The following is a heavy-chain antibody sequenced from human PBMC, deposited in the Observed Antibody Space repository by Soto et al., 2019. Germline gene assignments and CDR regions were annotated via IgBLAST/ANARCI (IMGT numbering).Heavy chain of an antibody. J-gene: IGHJ4*02. V-gene: IGHV4-34*01. D-gene: IGHD3-10*01. CDR2: INHSGST. Sequence: ALSLTRAGYGGSFGGYCWGWIRQPPGKVLEWIGEINHSGSTKYNPSLKSRVTISVDRSKNQFSLNLSSVTAADTAVYYCVRQGRPEMATNDYWGQGTLVTVSS. CDR3: VRQGRPEMATNDY. CDR1: GGSFGGYC.